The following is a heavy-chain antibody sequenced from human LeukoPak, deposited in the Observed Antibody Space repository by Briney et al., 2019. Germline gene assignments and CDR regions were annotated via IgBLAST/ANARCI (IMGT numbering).Heavy chain of an antibody. CDR2: IRSKAYRGTA. CDR3: ARGPIHSWIHSGMDV. V-gene: IGHV3-49*04. D-gene: IGHD5-18*01. CDR1: GFTFADHA. J-gene: IGHJ6*02. Sequence: PGRSLILSCTTSGFTFADHAMGWVRQAPGKGLEWVGFIRSKAYRGTAEYAASVKGRFTISRDDSNSIAYLQMNSLQTEDTAFYYCARGPIHSWIHSGMDVWGQGTTVTVSS.